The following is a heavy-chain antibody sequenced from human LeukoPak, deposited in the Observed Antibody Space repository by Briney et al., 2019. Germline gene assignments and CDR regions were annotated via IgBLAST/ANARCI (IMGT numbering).Heavy chain of an antibody. Sequence: PSETLSLTCTVSGGSISSSSYYWGWIRQPPGKGLEWIGSIYYSGSTYYNPSLKSRVTISVDTSKNQFSLKLSFVTAADTAVYYCARSFALGDYEDYWGQGTLVTVSS. CDR3: ARSFALGDYEDY. J-gene: IGHJ4*02. CDR2: IYYSGST. D-gene: IGHD4-17*01. CDR1: GGSISSSSYY. V-gene: IGHV4-39*01.